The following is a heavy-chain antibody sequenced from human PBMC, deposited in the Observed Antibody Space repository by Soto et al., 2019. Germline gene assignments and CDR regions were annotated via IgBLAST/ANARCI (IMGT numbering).Heavy chain of an antibody. CDR1: GFTFTDYH. V-gene: IGHV3-11*06. CDR2: ISETGSHT. CDR3: ARSLRATSPLTF. J-gene: IGHJ4*02. Sequence: PGGSLRPSCEASGFTFTDYHMSWIRQAPGKGLEWVALISETGSHTAYAESVKGRFTISRDNARPSVFLQMNSLRSDDTAVYFCARSLRATSPLTFWGQGTPVTVSS. D-gene: IGHD7-27*01.